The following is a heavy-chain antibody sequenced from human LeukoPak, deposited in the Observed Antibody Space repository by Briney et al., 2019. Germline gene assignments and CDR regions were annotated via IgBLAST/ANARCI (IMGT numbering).Heavy chain of an antibody. D-gene: IGHD2-2*01. J-gene: IGHJ4*02. CDR3: AKDRLVVPAAIMLDY. CDR1: GFTFSSYA. Sequence: GGSLRLSCAASGFTFSSYAMSWVRQAPGKGLEWASAISGSGGSTYYADSVKGRFTISRDNSKNTLYLQMNSLRAEDTAVYYCAKDRLVVPAAIMLDYWGQGTLVTVSS. V-gene: IGHV3-23*01. CDR2: ISGSGGST.